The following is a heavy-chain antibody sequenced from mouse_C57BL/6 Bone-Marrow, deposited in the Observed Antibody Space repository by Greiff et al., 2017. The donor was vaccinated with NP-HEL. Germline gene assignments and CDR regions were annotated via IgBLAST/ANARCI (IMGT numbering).Heavy chain of an antibody. D-gene: IGHD1-1*01. V-gene: IGHV5-16*01. CDR1: GFTFSDYY. J-gene: IGHJ3*01. CDR3: ARDAPYGWFAY. CDR2: INYDGSST. Sequence: EVQLVESEGGLVQPGSSMKLSCTASGFTFSDYYMAWVRQVPEKGLEWVANINYDGSSTYYLDSLKSRFIISRDNAKNILYLQMSSLKSEDTATYYCARDAPYGWFAYWGQGTLVTVSA.